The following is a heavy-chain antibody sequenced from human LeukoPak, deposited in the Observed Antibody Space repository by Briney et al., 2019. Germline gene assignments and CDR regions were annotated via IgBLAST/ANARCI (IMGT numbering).Heavy chain of an antibody. CDR3: AKALLLWFGESFDY. V-gene: IGHV3-23*01. J-gene: IGHJ4*02. CDR1: GFTFSDYA. D-gene: IGHD3-10*01. CDR2: IRGTGGTT. Sequence: GGSLRLSCAASGFTFSDYALIWVRQAPGRGLEWISAIRGTGGTTYYADSVKGRCTISRDNSRNTVYLQMNSLRAEDTAVYYCAKALLLWFGESFDYWGQGTLVTVSS.